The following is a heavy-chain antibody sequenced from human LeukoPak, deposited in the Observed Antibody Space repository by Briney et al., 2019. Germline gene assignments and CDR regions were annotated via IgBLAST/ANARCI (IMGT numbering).Heavy chain of an antibody. CDR2: IYTSGST. CDR3: ARGGVSSDYGSVSFDP. CDR1: GGSISSYY. J-gene: IGHJ5*02. Sequence: SETLSLTCTVSGGSISSYYWSWIRQPAGKGLEWIGRIYTSGSTNYNPSLKSRVTISVDKSKNQFSLKLSSVTAADTAVYYCARGGVSSDYGSVSFDPWGQGTLVTVSS. V-gene: IGHV4-4*07. D-gene: IGHD3-10*01.